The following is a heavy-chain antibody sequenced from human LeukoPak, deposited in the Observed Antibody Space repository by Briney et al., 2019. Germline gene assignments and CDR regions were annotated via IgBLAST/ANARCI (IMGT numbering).Heavy chain of an antibody. V-gene: IGHV3-21*01. D-gene: IGHD3-22*01. CDR1: GFTFSSYS. CDR2: IRSSSSYI. CDR3: ASLGVSSGPDLDV. Sequence: PGGSLRLSCAASGFTFSSYSMNWVRQAPGKGLEWVSSIRSSSSYIYYADSVKGRSTISRDNAKNSLCLQMNSLRAEDTAVYYCASLGVSSGPDLDVWGKGTTVTVSS. J-gene: IGHJ6*04.